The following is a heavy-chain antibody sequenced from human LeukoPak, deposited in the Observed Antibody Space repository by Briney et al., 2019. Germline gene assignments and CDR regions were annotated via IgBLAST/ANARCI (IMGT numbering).Heavy chain of an antibody. CDR2: IKQDGREK. V-gene: IGHV3-7*01. CDR3: ATTQSTSGQYGNAFDI. Sequence: GGSLRLSCAASGFTSSSYWMSWVRQAPGKGLEWVANIKQDGREKSYVDSVKGRFTISRDNAKNSLYLQMNSLGPEYTAVYYCATTQSTSGQYGNAFDIWGQGTMVTVSS. J-gene: IGHJ3*02. CDR1: GFTSSSYW. D-gene: IGHD2-15*01.